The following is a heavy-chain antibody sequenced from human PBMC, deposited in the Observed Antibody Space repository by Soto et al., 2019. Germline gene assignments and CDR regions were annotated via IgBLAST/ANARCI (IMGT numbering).Heavy chain of an antibody. J-gene: IGHJ3*01. V-gene: IGHV3-23*01. CDR1: GFGLNNFA. CDR3: AKDRSPHYYYEISGYPDAFAV. D-gene: IGHD3-22*01. CDR2: ISGSAVTI. Sequence: EVQLLESGGGLVRPGGSLRLSCAASGFGLNNFAMTWVRQAPGRRLEWVSSISGSAVTIDYADSVKGRFIISKDSSRNMLYLQMNSLRAEDTARYYCAKDRSPHYYYEISGYPDAFAVWGRGTVVTVSS.